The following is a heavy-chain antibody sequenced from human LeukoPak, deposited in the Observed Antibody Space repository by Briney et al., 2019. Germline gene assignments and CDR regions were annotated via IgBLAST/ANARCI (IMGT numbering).Heavy chain of an antibody. Sequence: GGPLRLSCAASGLTFSSYSMNWVRQAPGKGLEWVSSISSSSSYIYYADSVKGRFTISRDNAKNSLYLQMNSLRAEDTAVYYCARVAGDILTGYYPDYWGQGTLVTVSS. CDR2: ISSSSSYI. V-gene: IGHV3-21*01. CDR3: ARVAGDILTGYYPDY. D-gene: IGHD3-9*01. CDR1: GLTFSSYS. J-gene: IGHJ4*02.